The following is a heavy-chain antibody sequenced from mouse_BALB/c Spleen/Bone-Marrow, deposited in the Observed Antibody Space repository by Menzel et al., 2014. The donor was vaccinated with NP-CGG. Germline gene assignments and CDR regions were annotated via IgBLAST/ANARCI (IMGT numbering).Heavy chain of an antibody. CDR3: ARKSYYYGKGAMDY. D-gene: IGHD1-1*01. V-gene: IGHV2-2*02. CDR2: IWSGGNT. CDR1: GLSLTDYG. Sequence: VKLQESGPGLVQPSQSLSIPCTVSGLSLTDYGVHWVRQSPGKGLEWLGVIWSGGNTDYNAAFISRLSISKDNSKSQVFFKMNSLQANDTAIYYCARKSYYYGKGAMDYWGQGTSVTVSS. J-gene: IGHJ4*01.